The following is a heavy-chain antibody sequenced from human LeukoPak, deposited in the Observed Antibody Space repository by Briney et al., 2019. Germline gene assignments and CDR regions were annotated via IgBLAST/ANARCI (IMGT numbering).Heavy chain of an antibody. CDR1: GDSINSDY. Sequence: SETLSLTCTVSGDSINSDYWSWLRQPPGKGLEWIGYIYYSGSTNYNPSLKSRVTISVDTSKKEFSLKLSSVTAADTAVYYCARDQVAQLIYYYYGMDVWGQGTTVTVSS. CDR3: ARDQVAQLIYYYYGMDV. J-gene: IGHJ6*02. D-gene: IGHD2-2*01. V-gene: IGHV4-59*01. CDR2: IYYSGST.